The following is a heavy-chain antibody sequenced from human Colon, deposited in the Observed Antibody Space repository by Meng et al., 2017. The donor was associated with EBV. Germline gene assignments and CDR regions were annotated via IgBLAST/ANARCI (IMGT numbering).Heavy chain of an antibody. CDR1: GVSVVNGRYF. Sequence: QVPRQESGHGILKTSAFLSLICTFSGVSVVNGRYFCCWVRQPPGKGLEWIAYISYIGGTNSNPSLKSRLTISLDTSKNQFSLGLRSVTAADTAVYYCARVSGRSFDPWGQGTLVTVSS. CDR2: ISYIGGT. V-gene: IGHV4-61*01. CDR3: ARVSGRSFDP. D-gene: IGHD3-10*01. J-gene: IGHJ5*02.